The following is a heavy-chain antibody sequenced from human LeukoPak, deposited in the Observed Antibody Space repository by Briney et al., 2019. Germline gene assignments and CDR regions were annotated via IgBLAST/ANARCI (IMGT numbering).Heavy chain of an antibody. CDR3: AKDRREYSSGWYLDY. CDR1: GFTFSSYG. V-gene: IGHV3-30*02. CDR2: IRYDGSNK. D-gene: IGHD6-19*01. Sequence: PGGSLRLSCAASGFTFSSYGMHWVRQAPGKGLEWVAFIRYDGSNKYYADSVKGRFTISRDNSKNTLYLQMNSLRAEDTAVYYSAKDRREYSSGWYLDYWGQGTLVTVSS. J-gene: IGHJ4*02.